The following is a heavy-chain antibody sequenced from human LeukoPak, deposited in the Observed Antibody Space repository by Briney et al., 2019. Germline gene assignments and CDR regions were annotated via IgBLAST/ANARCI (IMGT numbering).Heavy chain of an antibody. CDR3: AKDWGDCGGDCYLPLDY. J-gene: IGHJ4*02. Sequence: GGSLRLSCAASGFTFSSYGMHWVRQAPGKGLEGVAVISYDGSNKYYADSVKGRFTISRDNSKNTLYLQMNSLRAEDTAVYYCAKDWGDCGGDCYLPLDYWGQGTLVTVSS. CDR1: GFTFSSYG. CDR2: ISYDGSNK. D-gene: IGHD2-21*02. V-gene: IGHV3-30*18.